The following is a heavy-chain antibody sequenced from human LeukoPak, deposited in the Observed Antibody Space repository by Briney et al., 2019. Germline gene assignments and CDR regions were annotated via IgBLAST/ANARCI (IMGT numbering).Heavy chain of an antibody. J-gene: IGHJ4*02. V-gene: IGHV3-30-3*01. CDR1: GFTFSSYP. CDR3: ARDSWVAGTGSRGGGIQSRASYYFDY. Sequence: GGSLRLSCAASGFTFSSYPMHWVRQAPGKGLEWVAVISYDGSNKYYADSVKGRFTISRDNSKNTLYLQMNSLRAEDTAVYYCARDSWVAGTGSRGGGIQSRASYYFDYWGQGTLVTVSS. CDR2: ISYDGSNK. D-gene: IGHD6-19*01.